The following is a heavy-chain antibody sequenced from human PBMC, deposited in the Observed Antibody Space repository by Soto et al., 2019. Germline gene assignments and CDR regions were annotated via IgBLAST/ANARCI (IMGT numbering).Heavy chain of an antibody. J-gene: IGHJ4*02. Sequence: LRLSCAASGFTFTRYSMNWVHQAPGKGLEWVSSISSTTNYIYYGDSMKGRFTISRDNAKNSLYLEMDSLRAEDTAVYYCARESEDLTSNFDYWGQGTLVTVSA. CDR3: ARESEDLTSNFDY. CDR1: GFTFTRYS. CDR2: ISSTTNYI. V-gene: IGHV3-21*06.